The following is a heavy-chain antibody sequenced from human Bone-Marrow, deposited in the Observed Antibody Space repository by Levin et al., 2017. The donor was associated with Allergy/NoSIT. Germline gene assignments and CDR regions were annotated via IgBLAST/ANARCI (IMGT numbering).Heavy chain of an antibody. CDR1: GFTFSKYW. CDR2: IGSDGSDT. V-gene: IGHV3-74*01. Sequence: PGGSLRLSCEASGFTFSKYWIHWVRQAPGKGLVWVSRIGSDGSDTTYADSVKGRITISRDNAKNTVYLQMNSLRADDTAVYFCVRDSDADYWGFTWHFDLWGRGTLVTVSS. D-gene: IGHD3-16*01. J-gene: IGHJ2*01. CDR3: VRDSDADYWGFTWHFDL.